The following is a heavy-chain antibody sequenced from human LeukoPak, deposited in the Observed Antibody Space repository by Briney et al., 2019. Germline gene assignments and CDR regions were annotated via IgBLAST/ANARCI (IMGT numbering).Heavy chain of an antibody. D-gene: IGHD6-19*01. CDR1: GFIFSSHW. J-gene: IGHJ4*02. CDR3: ARPEGNGWFPY. CDR2: IKEDGSDK. V-gene: IGHV3-7*03. Sequence: PGGPLRLSCAAPGFIFSSHWMSWVRQAPGKGLEWVANIKEDGSDKYYVDSVKGRFTISRDNTKNSLYLQMNSLRVEDTAVYYCARPEGNGWFPYWGQGTLVTVSS.